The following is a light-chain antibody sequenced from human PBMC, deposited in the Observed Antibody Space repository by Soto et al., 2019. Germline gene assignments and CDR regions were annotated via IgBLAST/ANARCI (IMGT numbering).Light chain of an antibody. CDR3: QQRSNWPLT. V-gene: IGKV3-11*01. Sequence: EIVLRQSPATVSLSLGERATLSCRASQSVSSYLAWYQQKPGQAPRLLIYDASSRATGIPARFSGSGSGTDFTLTISSLEPEEFAVYYCQQRSNWPLTFGGGTKVDIK. CDR1: QSVSSY. CDR2: DAS. J-gene: IGKJ4*01.